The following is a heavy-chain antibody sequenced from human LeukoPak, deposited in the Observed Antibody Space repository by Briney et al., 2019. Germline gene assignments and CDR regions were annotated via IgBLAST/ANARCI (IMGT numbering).Heavy chain of an antibody. CDR3: ARMVVAAIDY. D-gene: IGHD2-15*01. J-gene: IGHJ4*02. CDR2: ISSSGSTI. CDR1: GFTFSSYE. V-gene: IGHV3-48*03. Sequence: GGSLRLSCAASGFTFSSYEMTWVRQAPGKGLEWVSYISSSGSTIYYADSVKGRFTISRDNAKNSLYLQMNSLRAEDTAVYYCARMVVAAIDYWGQGTLVTVSS.